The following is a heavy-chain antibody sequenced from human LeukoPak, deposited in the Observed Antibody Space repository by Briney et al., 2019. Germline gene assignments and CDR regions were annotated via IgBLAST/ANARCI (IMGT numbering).Heavy chain of an antibody. V-gene: IGHV3-7*01. CDR3: ARDGDNYHPPYDY. D-gene: IGHD4-11*01. J-gene: IGHJ4*02. CDR2: IKQDGSDK. Sequence: GGSLRLSCAASGFTFAKYWMSWVRQVPGKGLEWVANIKQDGSDKYYLDSVKGRFTISRDNAKNSVYLQMTSLRDEDTAVYYCARDGDNYHPPYDYWGQGTLVTVSS. CDR1: GFTFAKYW.